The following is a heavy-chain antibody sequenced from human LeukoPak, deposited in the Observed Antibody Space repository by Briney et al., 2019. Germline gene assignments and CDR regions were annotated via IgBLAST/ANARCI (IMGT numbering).Heavy chain of an antibody. Sequence: SETLSLTCAVYGGSFSGYYWSWIRQPPGRGLEWLGTVYYTGSTDYNPSLETRVTISVDTSKNQFSLNLRSVTAADTAVYYCARSNNGGESYYFYYMDVWGKGTTVTVSS. CDR1: GGSFSGYY. J-gene: IGHJ6*03. V-gene: IGHV4-34*01. CDR3: ARSNNGGESYYFYYMDV. D-gene: IGHD3-16*01. CDR2: VYYTGST.